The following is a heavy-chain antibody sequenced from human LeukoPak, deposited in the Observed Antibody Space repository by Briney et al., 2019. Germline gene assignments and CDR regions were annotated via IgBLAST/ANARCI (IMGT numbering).Heavy chain of an antibody. CDR1: GYSFSNYW. V-gene: IGHV5-51*01. Sequence: GESLKISCTGSGYSFSNYWIGWVRQMPGKGLEWMGIIYPGDSDTRYSPSFQGQVTISADKSISTAYLQWSSLKASDTAMYYCARRERLRGVDYWGQGTLVTVSS. CDR2: IYPGDSDT. CDR3: ARRERLRGVDY. D-gene: IGHD3-10*01. J-gene: IGHJ4*02.